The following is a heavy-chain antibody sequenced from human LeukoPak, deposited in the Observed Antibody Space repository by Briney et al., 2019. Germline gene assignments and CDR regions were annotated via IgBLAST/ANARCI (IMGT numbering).Heavy chain of an antibody. CDR1: GYTFTSYD. V-gene: IGHV1-2*02. CDR3: ARDRVSSRNADYFDY. Sequence: ASVKVSCKASGYTFTSYDINWVRQATGQGLEWMGWINPHNGATNYAQKFQDRVAMTRDTSIRTAYMELNSLTSEDTAVYFCARDRVSSRNADYFDYWGQGSLVTVSS. D-gene: IGHD6-6*01. J-gene: IGHJ4*02. CDR2: INPHNGAT.